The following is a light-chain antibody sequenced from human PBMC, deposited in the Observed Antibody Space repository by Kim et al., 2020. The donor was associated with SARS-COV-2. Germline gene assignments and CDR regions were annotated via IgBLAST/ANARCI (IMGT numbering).Light chain of an antibody. CDR2: KAS. CDR1: QSVXXR. CDR3: QQYESFSSLT. Sequence: GNRVTSXCRARQSVXXRVAWYQXKPGKSPNLLIRKASCLESGVPSRFSGSGSGTEFTLTISSLQPDDXATYYCQQYESFSSLTFGGGTKVDIK. J-gene: IGKJ4*01. V-gene: IGKV1-5*03.